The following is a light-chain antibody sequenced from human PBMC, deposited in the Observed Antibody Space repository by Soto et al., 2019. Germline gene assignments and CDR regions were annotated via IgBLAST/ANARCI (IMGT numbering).Light chain of an antibody. Sequence: QSALTQPASVSGSPGQSITISCTGTSSDVGTYNYVSWYQHHPGKAPKLIXXXXXXRPSGVHDRFSGSKSGNKASLTISGLQAADEADYYCSLYKSENTYVFGTGTKVTVL. CDR1: SSDVGTYNY. V-gene: IGLV2-14*01. CDR3: SLYKSENTYV. J-gene: IGLJ1*01. CDR2: XXX.